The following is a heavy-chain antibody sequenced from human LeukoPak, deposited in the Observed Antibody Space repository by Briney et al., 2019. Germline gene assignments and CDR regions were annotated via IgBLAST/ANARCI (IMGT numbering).Heavy chain of an antibody. CDR1: GFTFSSYR. CDR3: AKGRRIAAAGTSEYFQH. Sequence: GGSLRLSCAASGFTFSSYRMNWVRQAPGKGLEWVSFIDSSGTTIYYTDSVKGRFTISRDNAKNSLYLQMNSLRAEDTALYYCAKGRRIAAAGTSEYFQHWGQGTLVTVSS. D-gene: IGHD6-13*01. J-gene: IGHJ1*01. CDR2: IDSSGTTI. V-gene: IGHV3-48*04.